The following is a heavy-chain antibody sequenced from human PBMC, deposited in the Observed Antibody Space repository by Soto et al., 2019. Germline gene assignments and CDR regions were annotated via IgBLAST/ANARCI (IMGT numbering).Heavy chain of an antibody. V-gene: IGHV1-69*12. Sequence: QVQLVQSGAEVKKPGSSVKVSCKASGGTFSSYAISWVRQAPGQGLEWMGGIIPIFGTANYAQKFQGRVTLTADESTSTAYMELSSLRSEDTALYYCARVRRIAAAGSYYYYYGMDVWGQGTTVTVSS. J-gene: IGHJ6*02. D-gene: IGHD6-13*01. CDR1: GGTFSSYA. CDR2: IIPIFGTA. CDR3: ARVRRIAAAGSYYYYYGMDV.